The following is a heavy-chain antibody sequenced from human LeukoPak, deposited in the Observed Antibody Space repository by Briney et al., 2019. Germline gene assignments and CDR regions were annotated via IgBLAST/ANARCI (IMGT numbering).Heavy chain of an antibody. D-gene: IGHD5-18*01. J-gene: IGHJ4*02. CDR1: GGSFSGYY. Sequence: KPSETLSLTCAVYGGSFSGYYWSWIRQPPGKGLEWIGEINHSGSTNYNPSLKSRVTISVDTSKNQFSLKLSSVTAADTAVYYCARDRGSYGYLDYWGQGTLVTVSS. CDR3: ARDRGSYGYLDY. V-gene: IGHV4-34*01. CDR2: INHSGST.